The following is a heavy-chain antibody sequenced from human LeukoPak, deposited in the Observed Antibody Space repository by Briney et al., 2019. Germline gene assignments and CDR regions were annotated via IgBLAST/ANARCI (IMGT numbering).Heavy chain of an antibody. J-gene: IGHJ4*02. D-gene: IGHD3-3*01. CDR3: ARDKSYYDFWSGSSNYHYFDY. CDR1: GGSISSYY. V-gene: IGHV4-59*01. CDR2: IYYSGST. Sequence: PSETLSLTCTVSGGSISSYYWSWIRQPPGKGLEWIGYIYYSGSTNYNPPLKSRVTISVDTSKNQFSLKLSSVTAADTAVYYCARDKSYYDFWSGSSNYHYFDYWGQGTLVTVSS.